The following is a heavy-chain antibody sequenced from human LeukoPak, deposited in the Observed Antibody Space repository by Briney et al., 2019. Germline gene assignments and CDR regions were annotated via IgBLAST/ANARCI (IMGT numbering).Heavy chain of an antibody. CDR2: INQDGIEK. J-gene: IGHJ4*02. V-gene: IGHV3-7*01. CDR1: GFTLSTYW. CDR3: APGELRSTF. Sequence: LAGGSLRLSCAASGFTLSTYWMSWVRQAPGKGLEWVANINQDGIEKYYVDSVKGRFTISRDNAKNSLHLQMDSLRAEDTALYYCAPGELRSTFGGQGTLVTVSS. D-gene: IGHD3-10*01.